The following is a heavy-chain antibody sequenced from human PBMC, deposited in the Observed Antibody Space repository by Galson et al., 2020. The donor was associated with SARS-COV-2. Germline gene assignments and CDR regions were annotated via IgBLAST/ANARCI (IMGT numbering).Heavy chain of an antibody. V-gene: IGHV4-59*01. J-gene: IGHJ1*01. CDR2: IYYSGDT. CDR3: ARGAIFGVAES. Sequence: SETLSLTCTVSGASINNYYWTWIRQPPGKGLEWIGYIYYSGDTNYNPSLKSRATISIDTSRTQFSLKLTSVTAADTAVYYCARGAIFGVAESWG. D-gene: IGHD3-3*01. CDR1: GASINNYY.